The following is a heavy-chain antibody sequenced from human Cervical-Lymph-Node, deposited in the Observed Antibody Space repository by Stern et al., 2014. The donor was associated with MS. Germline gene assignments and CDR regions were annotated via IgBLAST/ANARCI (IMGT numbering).Heavy chain of an antibody. V-gene: IGHV1-69*01. D-gene: IGHD4-11*01. J-gene: IGHJ4*02. Sequence: QVQLQQSGAEVKKPGSSVKVSCKASRATFSSYAISWVRQAPGQGPEWMGGIIPIFGTANYAQKFQGRVTITADESTSTAYMELSSLRSEDTAVYYCARVNDYQTGFDYWGQGTLVTVSS. CDR3: ARVNDYQTGFDY. CDR1: RATFSSYA. CDR2: IIPIFGTA.